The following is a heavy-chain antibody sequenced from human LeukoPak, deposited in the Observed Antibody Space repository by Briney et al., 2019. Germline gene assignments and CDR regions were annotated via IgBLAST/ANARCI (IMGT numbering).Heavy chain of an antibody. D-gene: IGHD2-8*01. CDR3: ARAGRGFTYGYSDS. Sequence: GGSLRLSCAASGLTFDDYAMHWVRHAPGKGLEWVSGISWNSGSIGYADSVKGRFTISRDNTRNSLYLQMSSLRADDTAVYYCARAGRGFTYGYSDSWGQGTLVTVSS. J-gene: IGHJ4*02. CDR2: ISWNSGSI. V-gene: IGHV3-9*01. CDR1: GLTFDDYA.